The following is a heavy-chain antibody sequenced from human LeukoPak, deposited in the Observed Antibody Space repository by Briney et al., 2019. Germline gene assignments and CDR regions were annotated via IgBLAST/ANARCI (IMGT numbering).Heavy chain of an antibody. D-gene: IGHD2-15*01. Sequence: GGSLRLSCAASGFTFSSYAMSWVRQAPGKGLEWVSVISGSGGSTYSADSVKGRFTISRDNSKNTLYLQMNSLRAEDTAVYYCAKGTPGIELPDYWGQGTLVTVSS. J-gene: IGHJ4*02. CDR1: GFTFSSYA. CDR3: AKGTPGIELPDY. V-gene: IGHV3-23*01. CDR2: ISGSGGST.